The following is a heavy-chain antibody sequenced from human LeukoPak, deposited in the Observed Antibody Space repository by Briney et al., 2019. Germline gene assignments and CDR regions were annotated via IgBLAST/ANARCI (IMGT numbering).Heavy chain of an antibody. D-gene: IGHD2-15*01. CDR3: ARVVVVAARGDWFDP. CDR1: GGSISSYY. J-gene: IGHJ5*02. V-gene: IGHV4-59*01. Sequence: SETLSLTCAVSGGSISSYYWSWIRQPPGKGLEWIGYIYYSGSTNYNPSLKSRVTISVDTSKNQFSLKLSSVTAAATAVYYCARVVVVAARGDWFDPWGQGTLVTVSS. CDR2: IYYSGST.